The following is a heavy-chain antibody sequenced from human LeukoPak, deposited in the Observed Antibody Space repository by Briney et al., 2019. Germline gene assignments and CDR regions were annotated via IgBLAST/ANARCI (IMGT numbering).Heavy chain of an antibody. J-gene: IGHJ4*02. D-gene: IGHD3-22*01. CDR3: ARVNYSDSSGRPFDS. V-gene: IGHV4-61*02. CDR2: IYTTGST. CDR1: GGSIGSGSYY. Sequence: SETLSLTCTVSGGSIGSGSYYWTWIRQPAGKGLEWIGRIYTTGSTNYNPSLKSRVTIPMDTSKNQFSLILSSVTAADTAVYYCARVNYSDSSGRPFDSWGQGTLVTVSS.